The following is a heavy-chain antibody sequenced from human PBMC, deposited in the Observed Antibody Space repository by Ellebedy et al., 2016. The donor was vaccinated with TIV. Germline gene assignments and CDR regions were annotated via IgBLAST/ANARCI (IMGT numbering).Heavy chain of an antibody. CDR3: ARHLSSGSYYDAFDI. CDR1: GYSFTSYW. Sequence: KVSCKGSGYSFTSYWIGWVRQMPGKGLEWMGIIYLGDSDTRYSPSFQGQVTISADKSISTAYLQWSSLKASDTAMYYCARHLSSGSYYDAFDIWGQGTMVTVSS. V-gene: IGHV5-51*01. J-gene: IGHJ3*02. D-gene: IGHD3-10*01. CDR2: IYLGDSDT.